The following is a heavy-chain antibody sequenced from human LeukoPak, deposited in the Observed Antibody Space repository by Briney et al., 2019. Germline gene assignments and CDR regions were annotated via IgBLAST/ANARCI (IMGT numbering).Heavy chain of an antibody. CDR2: IYSGGST. Sequence: GGSLRLSCAASGFTVSSNYMSWVRQAPGKGLEWVSVIYSGGSTYYADSVKGRFTISRDNSKNTLYLQMNSLRAEDTAVYYCARDLVSRGYYFDYWGQGTLVTVSS. D-gene: IGHD2-2*01. CDR1: GFTVSSNY. V-gene: IGHV3-53*01. J-gene: IGHJ4*02. CDR3: ARDLVSRGYYFDY.